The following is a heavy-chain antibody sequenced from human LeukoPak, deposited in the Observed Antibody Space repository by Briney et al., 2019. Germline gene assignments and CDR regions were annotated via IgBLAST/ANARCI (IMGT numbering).Heavy chain of an antibody. J-gene: IGHJ6*02. CDR1: GYTFTGYY. D-gene: IGHD1-26*01. Sequence: GASVKVSCKASGYTFTGYYMHWVRQAPGQGLERMGWINPNSGGTNYAQKFQGRVTMTRDTSISTAYMELSRLRSDDTAVYYCARDGPENSGSYYWGLRYYYYGMDVWGQGTTVTVSS. CDR3: ARDGPENSGSYYWGLRYYYYGMDV. V-gene: IGHV1-2*02. CDR2: INPNSGGT.